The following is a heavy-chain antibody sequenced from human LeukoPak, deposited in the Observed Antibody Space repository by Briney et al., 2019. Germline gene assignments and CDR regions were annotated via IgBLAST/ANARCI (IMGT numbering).Heavy chain of an antibody. J-gene: IGHJ6*03. CDR3: TSGGFDYYYYVDV. D-gene: IGHD3-3*01. Sequence: GGSLRLSCAASGSTFSGSAMHWVRQASGKGLEWVGRIRSKANSYATAYAASVKGRFTISRDDSKNTAYLQMNSLKTEDTAVYYCTSGGFDYYYYVDVWGKGTTVTVSS. CDR2: IRSKANSYAT. CDR1: GSTFSGSA. V-gene: IGHV3-73*01.